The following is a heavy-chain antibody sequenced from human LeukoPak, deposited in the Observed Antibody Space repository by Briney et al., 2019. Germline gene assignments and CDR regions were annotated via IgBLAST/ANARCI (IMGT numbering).Heavy chain of an antibody. D-gene: IGHD3-10*01. CDR3: ARVMVSLVRGDYFYFDY. CDR1: GYTFTDHY. Sequence: ASVKVSCKASGYTFTDHYIHWVRQARGQGLEWMGRINPNSGGTNVAQEFQGRVTMTRDTSISTAYMELSGLRSDDTAMYYCARVMVSLVRGDYFYFDYWAQGTLVTVSS. CDR2: INPNSGGT. V-gene: IGHV1-2*06. J-gene: IGHJ4*02.